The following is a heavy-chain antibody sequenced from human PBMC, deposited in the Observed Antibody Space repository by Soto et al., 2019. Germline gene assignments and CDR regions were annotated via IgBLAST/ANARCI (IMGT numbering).Heavy chain of an antibody. CDR3: ARIVVGATVDL. V-gene: IGHV4-61*01. CDR2: ISYTGDT. J-gene: IGHJ5*02. Sequence: QVQLRESGPGLLKASETLSLTCSVSGDSVSSDSYFWTWIRQPPGKGLEWIAYISYTGDTNYNPSLKSRVTISVDTSRNQFSLTLTSVTAADTDVYFCARIVVGATVDLWGQGSLVTVSS. D-gene: IGHD1-26*01. CDR1: GDSVSSDSYF.